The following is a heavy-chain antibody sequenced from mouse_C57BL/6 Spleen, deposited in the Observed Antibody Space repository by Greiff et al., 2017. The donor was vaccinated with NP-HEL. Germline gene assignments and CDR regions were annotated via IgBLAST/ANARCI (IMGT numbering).Heavy chain of an antibody. Sequence: EVKLVESGGGLVKPGGSLKLSCAASGFTFSDYGMHWVRQAPEKGLAWVAYISSGSSTIYYADTVKGRFTISRDNAKNTLFLQMTSRRSEDTAMYYCARRGGSSSYYYAMDYWGQGTSVTVSS. CDR3: ARRGGSSSYYYAMDY. CDR1: GFTFSDYG. V-gene: IGHV5-17*01. J-gene: IGHJ4*01. D-gene: IGHD1-1*01. CDR2: ISSGSSTI.